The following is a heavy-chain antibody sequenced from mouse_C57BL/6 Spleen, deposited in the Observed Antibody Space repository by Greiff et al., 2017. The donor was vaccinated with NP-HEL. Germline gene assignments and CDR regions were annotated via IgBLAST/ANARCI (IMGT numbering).Heavy chain of an antibody. J-gene: IGHJ3*01. CDR2: ISSGSSTI. CDR1: GFTFSDYG. CDR3: GRQYDDTLAY. Sequence: EVKLMESGGGLVKPGGSLKLSCAASGFTFSDYGMHWVRQAPEKGLEWVAYISSGSSTIYYADTVKGRFTISRDNAKNTLFLQMTSLGSEDTAMYYCGRQYDDTLAYWGQGTLVTVAA. V-gene: IGHV5-17*01. D-gene: IGHD2-3*01.